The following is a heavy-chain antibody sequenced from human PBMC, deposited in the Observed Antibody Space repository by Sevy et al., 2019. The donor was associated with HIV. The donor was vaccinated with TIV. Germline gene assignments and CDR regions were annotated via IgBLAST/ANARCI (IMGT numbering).Heavy chain of an antibody. CDR3: ASGYYYDSSGPPAAAFDI. CDR2: IYSGGST. D-gene: IGHD3-22*01. CDR1: GFIVSSNY. Sequence: GGSLRLSCAASGFIVSSNYMSWVRQAPGKGLEWVSVIYSGGSTYYADAVKGRFTISRDNSKNTLYLQMNSLRAEDTAVYYCASGYYYDSSGPPAAAFDIWGQGTMVTVSS. V-gene: IGHV3-53*01. J-gene: IGHJ3*02.